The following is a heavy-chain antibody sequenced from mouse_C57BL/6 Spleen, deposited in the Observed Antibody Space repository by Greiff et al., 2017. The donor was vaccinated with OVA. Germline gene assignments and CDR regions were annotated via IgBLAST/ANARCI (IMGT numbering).Heavy chain of an antibody. CDR1: GFTFSDYG. D-gene: IGHD1-1*01. CDR3: ARQDYYGYAMDY. J-gene: IGHJ4*01. V-gene: IGHV5-15*01. Sequence: EVKLMESGGGLVQPGGSLKLSCAASGFTFSDYGMAWVRQAPRKGPEWVAFISNLAYSIYYADTVTGRFTISRENAKNTLYLEMSSLRSEDTAMYYCARQDYYGYAMDYWGQGTSVTVSS. CDR2: ISNLAYSI.